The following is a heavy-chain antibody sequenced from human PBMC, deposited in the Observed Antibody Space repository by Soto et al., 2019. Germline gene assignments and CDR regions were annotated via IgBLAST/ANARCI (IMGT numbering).Heavy chain of an antibody. CDR1: GYTFTSYG. CDR3: ARVGPYYDSSGYYH. CDR2: ISAYNGNT. D-gene: IGHD3-22*01. V-gene: IGHV1-18*04. J-gene: IGHJ5*02. Sequence: GASAKVSCKASGYTFTSYGISWVRQAPGQGLEWMGWISAYNGNTNYAQKLQGRVTMTTDTSTSTAYMELRSLRSDDTAVYYCARVGPYYDSSGYYHWGQGTLVTVSS.